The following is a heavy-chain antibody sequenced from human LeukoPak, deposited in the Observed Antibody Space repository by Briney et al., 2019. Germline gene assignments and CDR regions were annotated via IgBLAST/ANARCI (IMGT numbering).Heavy chain of an antibody. CDR2: MNPNSGNT. J-gene: IGHJ4*02. Sequence: ASVKVSRKASGYTFTSYDINWVRQATGQGLEWMGWMNPNSGNTGYAQKFQGRVTMTRNTSISTAYMELSSLRSEDTAVYYCAVVPAAMAYYFDYWGQGTLVPVSS. CDR3: AVVPAAMAYYFDY. V-gene: IGHV1-8*01. CDR1: GYTFTSYD. D-gene: IGHD2-2*01.